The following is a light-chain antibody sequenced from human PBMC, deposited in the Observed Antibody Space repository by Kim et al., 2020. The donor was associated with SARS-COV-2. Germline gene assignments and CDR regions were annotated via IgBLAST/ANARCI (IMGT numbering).Light chain of an antibody. CDR2: YDS. V-gene: IGLV3-21*04. CDR3: QVWDSSSNWV. J-gene: IGLJ3*02. Sequence: VAPGKTARITFGGNNIGSKSVHWYQQKPGQAPVLVIYYDSDRPSGIPERFSGSNSGNTATLTISRVEAGDEADYYCQVWDSSSNWVFGGGTQLTVL. CDR1: NIGSKS.